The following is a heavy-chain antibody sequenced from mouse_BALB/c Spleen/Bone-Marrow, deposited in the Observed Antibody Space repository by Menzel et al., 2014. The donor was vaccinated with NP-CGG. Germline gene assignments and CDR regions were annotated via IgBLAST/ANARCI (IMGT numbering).Heavy chain of an antibody. CDR1: GYSITSDYA. V-gene: IGHV3-2*02. J-gene: IGHJ3*01. Sequence: ESGPGLVKPSQSLSLTCTVTGYSITSDYAWNWIQQFPGNKLEWMGYISYSGFTSYNPSLKSRISITRDTSKNQFFLQLNSVTTEDTATYYCSRDYRYDTWFSYWGQGTLVTVSA. CDR2: ISYSGFT. D-gene: IGHD2-14*01. CDR3: SRDYRYDTWFSY.